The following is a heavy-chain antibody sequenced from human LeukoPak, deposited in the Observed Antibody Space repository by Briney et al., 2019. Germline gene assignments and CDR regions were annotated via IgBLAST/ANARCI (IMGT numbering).Heavy chain of an antibody. J-gene: IGHJ4*02. V-gene: IGHV1-24*01. CDR3: ATTFTTSGWNY. D-gene: IGHD6-19*01. CDR2: FDPEDGET. Sequence: GASVKVSCKASGYTLTELSMHWVRQAPGKGLEWMGSFDPEDGETIYAQKFQGRVTMTEDTSTDTAYMELSSLRSEDTAAYYCATTFTTSGWNYWGQGTLVTVSS. CDR1: GYTLTELS.